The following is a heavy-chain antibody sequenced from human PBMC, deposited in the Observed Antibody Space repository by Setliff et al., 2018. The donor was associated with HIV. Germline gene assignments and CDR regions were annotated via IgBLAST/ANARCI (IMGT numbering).Heavy chain of an antibody. V-gene: IGHV1-46*01. CDR3: ARDAFDYTAYYYSYMDV. D-gene: IGHD4-4*01. CDR1: GYTFTNYY. Sequence: RASVKVSCKASGYTFTNYYIHWVRQAPGQGLEWMGIINPSGGSTTYAQKFQGRVTMTRDTSTSTVYMELSSLRSEDTAVYYCARDAFDYTAYYYSYMDVWGKGTTVTVS. J-gene: IGHJ6*03. CDR2: INPSGGST.